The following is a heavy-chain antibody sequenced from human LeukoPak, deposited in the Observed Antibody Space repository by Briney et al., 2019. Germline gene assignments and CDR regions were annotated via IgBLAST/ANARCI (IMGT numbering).Heavy chain of an antibody. D-gene: IGHD4-17*01. CDR3: ARDRTVTTNWFDP. Sequence: SVKVSCKASGGTFSSYAISWVRQAPGQGLEWMGRIIPIFGTANYAQKFQGRVTFTTDESTSTAYMELSSLRSEDTAVYYCARDRTVTTNWFDPWGQGTLVTVSS. V-gene: IGHV1-69*05. J-gene: IGHJ5*02. CDR2: IIPIFGTA. CDR1: GGTFSSYA.